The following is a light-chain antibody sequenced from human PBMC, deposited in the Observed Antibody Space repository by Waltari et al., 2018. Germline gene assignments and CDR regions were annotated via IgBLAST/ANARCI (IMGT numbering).Light chain of an antibody. Sequence: DIQLTQSPSSLSASVGDRVTITCRASQSISSYLNWYQQKPGKAPKFLIYSASSLQSGVPSRFSGSRSGTDFTLTNSSLQPEDFAIYYCQQSDSSPFTFGPGTKVDIK. V-gene: IGKV1-39*01. CDR1: QSISSY. J-gene: IGKJ3*01. CDR2: SAS. CDR3: QQSDSSPFT.